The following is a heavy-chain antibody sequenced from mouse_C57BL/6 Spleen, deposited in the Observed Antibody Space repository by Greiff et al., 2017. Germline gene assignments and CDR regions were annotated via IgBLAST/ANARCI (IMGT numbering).Heavy chain of an antibody. CDR2: IYPGSGST. CDR3: ARRDYDSAWFAY. CDR1: GYTFTSYW. J-gene: IGHJ3*01. V-gene: IGHV1-55*01. Sequence: QVQLKQPGAELVKPGASVKMSCKASGYTFTSYWITWVKQRPGQGLEWIGDIYPGSGSTNYNEKFKSKATLTVDTSSSTAYMQLSSLTSEDSAVYYCARRDYDSAWFAYWGQGTLVTVSA. D-gene: IGHD2-4*01.